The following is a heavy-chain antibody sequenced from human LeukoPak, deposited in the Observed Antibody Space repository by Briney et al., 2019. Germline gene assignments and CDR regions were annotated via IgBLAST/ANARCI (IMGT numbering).Heavy chain of an antibody. CDR1: GFTFSNYE. Sequence: PGGSLRLSCAASGFTFSNYEMNWVRQAPGKGLEWVSFISSSSSYIYYADSVKGRFAISRDNAKKSLYLQMNSLRVEDTAVYYCARAYSERYGLGYYYMDVWGKGTTVTVSS. D-gene: IGHD1-26*01. V-gene: IGHV3-21*05. CDR2: ISSSSSYI. J-gene: IGHJ6*03. CDR3: ARAYSERYGLGYYYMDV.